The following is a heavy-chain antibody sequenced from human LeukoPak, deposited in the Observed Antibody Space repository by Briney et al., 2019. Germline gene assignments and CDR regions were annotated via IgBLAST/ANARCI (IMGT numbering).Heavy chain of an antibody. Sequence: ASVKVSCKASGYTFINNWMHWVRQAPGQGLEWIGLINPTGTGALYAQKFQGRVTLTRDMSTSTDYMELSSLRSEDTAVYYCARDNSVGDIAWWFDPWGQGTLVTVSS. J-gene: IGHJ5*02. V-gene: IGHV1-46*01. CDR2: INPTGTGA. CDR3: ARDNSVGDIAWWFDP. D-gene: IGHD3-10*01. CDR1: GYTFINNW.